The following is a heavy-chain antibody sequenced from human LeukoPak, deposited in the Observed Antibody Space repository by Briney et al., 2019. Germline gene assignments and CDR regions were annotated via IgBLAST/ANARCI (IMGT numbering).Heavy chain of an antibody. Sequence: GGSLRLSCAASGFIFSSYWMSWVRQAPGKGLEWVANIKQDGSEKYYVDSVKGRFTIPRDNAKHSLSLQMNSLRAEDTAVYYCARDRLYGPPDYWGQGTLVTVSS. CDR3: ARDRLYGPPDY. V-gene: IGHV3-7*01. D-gene: IGHD4-17*01. CDR2: IKQDGSEK. J-gene: IGHJ4*02. CDR1: GFIFSSYW.